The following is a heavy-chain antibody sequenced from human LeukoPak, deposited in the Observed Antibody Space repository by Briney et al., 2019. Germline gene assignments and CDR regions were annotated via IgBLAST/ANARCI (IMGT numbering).Heavy chain of an antibody. Sequence: QPGGSLRLSCAASGFTFSSYEMSWVRQAPGKGLEWVSYISSSGSTIYYADSVKGRFTISRDNAKNSLYLQMNSLRAEDTAVYYCAREGGIVVVYDDFDIWGQGTMVTVSS. D-gene: IGHD3-22*01. CDR1: GFTFSSYE. CDR3: AREGGIVVVYDDFDI. V-gene: IGHV3-48*03. J-gene: IGHJ3*02. CDR2: ISSSGSTI.